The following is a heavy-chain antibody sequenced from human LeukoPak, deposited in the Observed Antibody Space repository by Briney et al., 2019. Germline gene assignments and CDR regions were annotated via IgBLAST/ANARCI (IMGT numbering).Heavy chain of an antibody. J-gene: IGHJ5*02. CDR2: INPNSGGT. D-gene: IGHD6-13*01. Sequence: ASVTVSCKASGYTFPEYYMLWLGQAPGQGLEWMGWINPNSGGTNYAQKFQGRVTMTRDISISTAYMELSRLRSDDTAVYYCAREGIAAHWCDPWGQGTLVTVSS. V-gene: IGHV1-2*02. CDR1: GYTFPEYY. CDR3: AREGIAAHWCDP.